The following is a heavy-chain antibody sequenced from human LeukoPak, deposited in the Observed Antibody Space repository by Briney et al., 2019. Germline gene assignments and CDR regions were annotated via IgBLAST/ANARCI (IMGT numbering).Heavy chain of an antibody. Sequence: GVSLRLSCAASGFTFSSYAMSWVRQAPGKGLEWVSAISGSGGSTYYADSVKGRFTISRDNSKNTLYLQMNSLRAEDTAVYYCAKDFHYYDSSGYYYGLFDYWGQGTLVTVSS. CDR1: GFTFSSYA. CDR2: ISGSGGST. D-gene: IGHD3-22*01. V-gene: IGHV3-23*01. CDR3: AKDFHYYDSSGYYYGLFDY. J-gene: IGHJ4*02.